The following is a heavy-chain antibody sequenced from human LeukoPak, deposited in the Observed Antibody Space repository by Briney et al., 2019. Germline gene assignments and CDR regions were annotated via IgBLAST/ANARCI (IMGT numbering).Heavy chain of an antibody. D-gene: IGHD2-15*01. Sequence: ASVKVSCKASGYTFTSYGISWVRQAPGQGLEWMGWISAYNGNTNYAQKLQGRVTMTTDTSTSTAYMELRSLRSDDTAVYYCARENRYCRGGSCHSVASDDAFDIWGQGTMVTVSS. CDR2: ISAYNGNT. J-gene: IGHJ3*02. V-gene: IGHV1-18*01. CDR3: ARENRYCRGGSCHSVASDDAFDI. CDR1: GYTFTSYG.